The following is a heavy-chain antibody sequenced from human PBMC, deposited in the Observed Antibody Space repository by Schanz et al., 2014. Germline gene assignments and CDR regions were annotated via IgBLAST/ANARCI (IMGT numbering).Heavy chain of an antibody. CDR1: GFSFSSYA. J-gene: IGHJ4*02. V-gene: IGHV3-23*01. Sequence: EVQLLESGGGLVEPGGSLRLSCAASGFSFSSYAMGWVRQAPGMGLEWVSAISGRDGSTYYADSVRGRFTISRDNSKNTLYLQMNSLRAEDTAVYYCANNWNLDYWGQGTLVTVSS. CDR3: ANNWNLDY. CDR2: ISGRDGST. D-gene: IGHD1-20*01.